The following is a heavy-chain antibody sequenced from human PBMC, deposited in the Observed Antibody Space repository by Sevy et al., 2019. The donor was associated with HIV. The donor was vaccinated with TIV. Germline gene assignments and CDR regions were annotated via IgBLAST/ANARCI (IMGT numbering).Heavy chain of an antibody. J-gene: IGHJ4*02. D-gene: IGHD2-2*01. Sequence: PSVKVSCKASGGTFSSYAISWVRQAPGQGLEWMGGIIPIFGTANYAQKFQGRVTITADESTSTAYMELSSLRSEDTAVYYCARGSRNRKYCSSTSCPIDYWGQGTLVTVSS. CDR1: GGTFSSYA. CDR3: ARGSRNRKYCSSTSCPIDY. CDR2: IIPIFGTA. V-gene: IGHV1-69*13.